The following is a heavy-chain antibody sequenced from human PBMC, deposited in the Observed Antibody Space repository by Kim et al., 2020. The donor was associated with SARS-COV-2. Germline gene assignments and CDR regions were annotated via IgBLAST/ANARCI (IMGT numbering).Heavy chain of an antibody. CDR2: INHSGST. V-gene: IGHV4-34*01. J-gene: IGHJ6*02. Sequence: SETLSLTCAVYGGSFSGYYWSWIRQPPGKGLEWIGEINHSGSTNYNPSLKSRVTISVDTSKNQFSLKLSSVTAADTAVYYCARRGIQLWFQGMDVWGQGTTVTVSS. CDR3: ARRGIQLWFQGMDV. D-gene: IGHD5-18*01. CDR1: GGSFSGYY.